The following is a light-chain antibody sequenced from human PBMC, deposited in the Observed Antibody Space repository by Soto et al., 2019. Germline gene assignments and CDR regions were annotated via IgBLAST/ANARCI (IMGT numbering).Light chain of an antibody. CDR3: AAWDDSLNVFV. V-gene: IGLV1-36*01. J-gene: IGLJ2*01. CDR2: YDD. Sequence: QLVLTQPPSVAEAPRQRVTISCSGSSSNIGNNAVNWYQQLPGKAPKLLIYYDDLLPSGVSDRFSGSKSGTSASLAISGLQSEDESDYYCAAWDDSLNVFVFGGWTKLTVL. CDR1: SSNIGNNA.